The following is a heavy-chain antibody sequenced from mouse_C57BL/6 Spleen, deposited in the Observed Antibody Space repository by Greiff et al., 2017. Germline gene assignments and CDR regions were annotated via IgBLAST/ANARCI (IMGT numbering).Heavy chain of an antibody. J-gene: IGHJ2*01. CDR3: ARCGGYYDYYLDY. Sequence: QVQLQQSGPELVKPGASVKISCKASGYAFSSSWMNWVKQRPGKGLEWIGRIYPGDGDTNYNGKFKGKATLTADKASSTAYMQLSRLTSEDSAVYFCARCGGYYDYYLDYWGQGTTLTVSS. D-gene: IGHD2-4*01. CDR2: IYPGDGDT. CDR1: GYAFSSSW. V-gene: IGHV1-82*01.